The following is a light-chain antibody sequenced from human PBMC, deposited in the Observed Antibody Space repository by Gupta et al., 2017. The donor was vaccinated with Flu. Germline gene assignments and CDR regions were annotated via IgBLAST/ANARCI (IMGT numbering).Light chain of an antibody. V-gene: IGLV1-51*01. CDR3: GTWDSSLSVGV. Sequence: QSVIMQPTSVSTATGQKVTIFCSGSSSNIGNNYVSWYQQFPGTAPKVLIYENYKQPSEIPDRFSGSKSGTSATLGITGLQTGDEADYYCGTWDSSLSVGVFGSGTKFTVL. CDR1: SSNIGNNY. CDR2: ENY. J-gene: IGLJ1*01.